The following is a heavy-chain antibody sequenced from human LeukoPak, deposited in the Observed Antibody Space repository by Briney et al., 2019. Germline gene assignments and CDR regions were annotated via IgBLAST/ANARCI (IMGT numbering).Heavy chain of an antibody. Sequence: ASVKVSCKAPGYTLTSYDINWVRQATGQGLEWMGWMNPNSGNTGYAQKFQGRVTMTRNTSISTAYMELSSLRSEDTAVYYCAINNWNDGYMDVWGRGTTVTVSS. CDR3: AINNWNDGYMDV. CDR1: GYTLTSYD. V-gene: IGHV1-8*01. J-gene: IGHJ6*03. CDR2: MNPNSGNT. D-gene: IGHD1-20*01.